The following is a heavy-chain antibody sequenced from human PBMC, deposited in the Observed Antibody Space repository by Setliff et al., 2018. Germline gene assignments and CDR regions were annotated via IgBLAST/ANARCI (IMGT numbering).Heavy chain of an antibody. CDR1: GYTFTSYD. CDR3: ARGLLWFGEPSW. V-gene: IGHV1-8*03. J-gene: IGHJ4*02. CDR2: MNPNSGNT. D-gene: IGHD3-10*01. Sequence: RASVKVSCKASGYTFTSYDINWVRQATGQGLEWMGWMNPNSGNTGYAQKFQGRVTITRNTPISTAYMELSSLRSEDTAVYYCARGLLWFGEPSWWGQGTLVTVS.